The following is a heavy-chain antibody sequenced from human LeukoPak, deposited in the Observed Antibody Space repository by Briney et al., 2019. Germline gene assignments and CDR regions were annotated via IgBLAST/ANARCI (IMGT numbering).Heavy chain of an antibody. J-gene: IGHJ4*02. Sequence: ASVKVSCKSSGYPFTSYYIRWVRQAPGQGLEWMGKINPSDRSTSYAQKFQGRVTMTRDTSTSTVYMELSSLRSEDTAVYYCARIYCSGGSCYYGFDSWGQGTLVTVSS. D-gene: IGHD2-15*01. V-gene: IGHV1-46*01. CDR2: INPSDRST. CDR1: GYPFTSYY. CDR3: ARIYCSGGSCYYGFDS.